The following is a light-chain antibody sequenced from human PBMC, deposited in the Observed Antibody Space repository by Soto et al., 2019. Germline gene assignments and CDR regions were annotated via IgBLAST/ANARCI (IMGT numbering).Light chain of an antibody. Sequence: EIVLTQSPGTLALSLGDGATLSCRASQTVNRNYLAWYLQKPGQPPRLLVYGVSNRAPGVPDRFSGGGSGTDFTLTIARLEPDDFGTYYSQQYIASPRTFGQGTRVDVK. CDR2: GVS. V-gene: IGKV3-20*01. J-gene: IGKJ1*01. CDR3: QQYIASPRT. CDR1: QTVNRNY.